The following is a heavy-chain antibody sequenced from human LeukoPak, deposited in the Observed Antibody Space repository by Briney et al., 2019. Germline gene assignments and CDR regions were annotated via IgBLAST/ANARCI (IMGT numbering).Heavy chain of an antibody. CDR2: IKQDGSEK. Sequence: TGGSLRLSCAASGFTFSSYWMSWVRQAPGKGLEWVANIKQDGSEKYYVDSVKGRFTISRDNAKNSLYLQMNSLRVEDTAMYYCAKGGGTGYSSSWYSNWGQGTLVTVSS. J-gene: IGHJ4*02. V-gene: IGHV3-7*01. CDR3: AKGGGTGYSSSWYSN. CDR1: GFTFSSYW. D-gene: IGHD6-13*01.